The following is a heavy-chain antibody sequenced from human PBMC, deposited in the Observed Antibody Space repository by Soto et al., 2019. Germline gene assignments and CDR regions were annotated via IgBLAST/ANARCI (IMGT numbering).Heavy chain of an antibody. Sequence: QVQLQQWGAGLLKPSETLSLTCAVYGGSFSGYYWSWIRHPPGKGLEWIGEINHSGSTNYNPSLKSRVTISVDTSKNQFSLKLSSVTAADTAVYYCARGWSGWRVWLDYWGQGTLVTVSS. CDR3: ARGWSGWRVWLDY. J-gene: IGHJ4*02. D-gene: IGHD6-19*01. CDR2: INHSGST. CDR1: GGSFSGYY. V-gene: IGHV4-34*01.